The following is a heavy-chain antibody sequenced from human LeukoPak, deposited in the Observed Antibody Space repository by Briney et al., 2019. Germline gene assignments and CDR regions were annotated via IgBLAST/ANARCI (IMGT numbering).Heavy chain of an antibody. Sequence: ASVKVSCKASGYTFTGYYMHWVRQAPGQGLEWMGWISPNSGGTNYAQKFQGRVTMARDTSISTAYMELSRLRSDDTAVYYCARDRYCSGGSCYGGDYWGQGTLVTVSS. CDR1: GYTFTGYY. D-gene: IGHD2-15*01. V-gene: IGHV1-2*02. J-gene: IGHJ4*02. CDR3: ARDRYCSGGSCYGGDY. CDR2: ISPNSGGT.